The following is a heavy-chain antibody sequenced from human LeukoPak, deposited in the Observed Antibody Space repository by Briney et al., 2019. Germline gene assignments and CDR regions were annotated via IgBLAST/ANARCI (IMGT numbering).Heavy chain of an antibody. D-gene: IGHD5-18*01. CDR2: INHSGST. CDR3: ARVGRRGYRVNNWFDP. V-gene: IGHV4-4*02. J-gene: IGHJ5*02. CDR1: GGSISSSNW. Sequence: SGTLSLTCAVSGGSISSSNWWSWVRPPPGKGLEWIGEINHSGSTNYNPSLKSRVTISVDTSKNQFSLKLSSVTAADTAVYYCARVGRRGYRVNNWFDPWGQGTLVTVSS.